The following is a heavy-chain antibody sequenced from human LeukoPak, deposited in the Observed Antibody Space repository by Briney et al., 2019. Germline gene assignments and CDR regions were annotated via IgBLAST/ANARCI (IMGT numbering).Heavy chain of an antibody. CDR1: GGSISSSSYY. Sequence: SETLSLTCTVSGGSISSSSYYWDWIRQPPRKGLEWIGSIYYSGSTYYNPSLKSRVTISVDTSNNQFSLKLSSVTAADTAVYYCGRHGTAAATKWFDPWGQEPWSPSPQ. D-gene: IGHD6-13*01. V-gene: IGHV4-39*01. CDR2: IYYSGST. J-gene: IGHJ5*02. CDR3: GRHGTAAATKWFDP.